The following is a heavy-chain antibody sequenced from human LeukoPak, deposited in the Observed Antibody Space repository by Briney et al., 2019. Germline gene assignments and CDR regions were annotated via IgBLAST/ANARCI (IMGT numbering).Heavy chain of an antibody. CDR3: ARIDCSSTSCYTPYYYYYYMDV. D-gene: IGHD2-2*02. V-gene: IGHV1-58*02. J-gene: IGHJ6*03. CDR1: GFTFTSSA. Sequence: TSVKVSCKASGFTFTSSAMQWVRQARGQRLEWIGWIVVGSGNTNYAQKFQERVTITRDMSTSTAYMELSSLRSEDTAVYYCARIDCSSTSCYTPYYYYYYMDVWGKGTTVTVSS. CDR2: IVVGSGNT.